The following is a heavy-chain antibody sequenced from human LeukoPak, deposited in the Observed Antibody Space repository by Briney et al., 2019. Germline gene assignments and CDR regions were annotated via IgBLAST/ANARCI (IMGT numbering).Heavy chain of an antibody. CDR3: ATPGGWYRMYYFDY. CDR1: GYTLTELS. J-gene: IGHJ4*02. CDR2: FDPEDGET. Sequence: ASVKVSCKVSGYTLTELSMHWVRQAPGKGLEWMGGFDPEDGETTYAQKFQGRVTMTEDTSTDTAYMELSSLRSEDTAVYYCATPGGWYRMYYFDYWGQGTLVTVSS. D-gene: IGHD6-19*01. V-gene: IGHV1-24*01.